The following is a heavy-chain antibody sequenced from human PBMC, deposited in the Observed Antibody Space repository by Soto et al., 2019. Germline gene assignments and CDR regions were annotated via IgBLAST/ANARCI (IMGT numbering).Heavy chain of an antibody. D-gene: IGHD3-10*01. V-gene: IGHV4-39*01. CDR3: ARRTPLYASESSRFDP. Sequence: SETLSLTCTVAGDSITNSAYYWGWIRRPPGKGLEWIGTIDYSGDTKYNPSLEGRVTIPADTSKNQFSLRLLSVTAADTAVYYCARRTPLYASESSRFDPWGHGALVT. J-gene: IGHJ5*02. CDR1: GDSITNSAYY. CDR2: IDYSGDT.